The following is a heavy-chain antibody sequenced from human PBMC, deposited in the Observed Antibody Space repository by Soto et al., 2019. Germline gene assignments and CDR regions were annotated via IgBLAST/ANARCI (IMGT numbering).Heavy chain of an antibody. CDR1: GGSISSRY. Sequence: PSETLSLTCTVSGGSISSRYWSWIRQPAGKGLEWIGRIYIGGSTNYNPSLESRVTMSVDTSRNQFSLKLSSVTAADTAVYYCAIALLDQGEYYFDLWGPGTLVTVSS. CDR3: AIALLDQGEYYFDL. J-gene: IGHJ4*02. D-gene: IGHD4-17*01. V-gene: IGHV4-4*07. CDR2: IYIGGST.